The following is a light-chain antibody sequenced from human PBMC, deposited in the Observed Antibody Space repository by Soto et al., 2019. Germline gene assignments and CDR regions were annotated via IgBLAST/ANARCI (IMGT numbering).Light chain of an antibody. J-gene: IGKJ4*01. V-gene: IGKV3D-15*01. CDR3: QQYNNWPPLT. CDR2: GAS. CDR1: QNIDNN. Sequence: EIVMTQSPPTLSVSPGDRVTLSCRASQNIDNNLAWYQQRPGQPPRLLIYGASTRANGIPARFSGSGSGTEFTLTISSLQSEDFAVYCCQQYNNWPPLTFGGGTKVEIK.